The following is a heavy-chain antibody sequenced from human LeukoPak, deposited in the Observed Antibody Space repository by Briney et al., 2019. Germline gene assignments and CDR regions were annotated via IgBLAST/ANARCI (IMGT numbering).Heavy chain of an antibody. D-gene: IGHD5-18*01. CDR2: IYRSGST. V-gene: IGHV4-61*02. J-gene: IGHJ4*02. CDR1: GGSISSDNYY. Sequence: SQTLSLTCTVSGGSISSDNYYWSWIRQPAGKGLEWVGRIYRSGSTNYNPSLKSRVTISVDTSKNQFSLKLSFVTAAYTAVYYCARSSGYSYGRRWFDYWGQGTLVTVSS. CDR3: ARSSGYSYGRRWFDY.